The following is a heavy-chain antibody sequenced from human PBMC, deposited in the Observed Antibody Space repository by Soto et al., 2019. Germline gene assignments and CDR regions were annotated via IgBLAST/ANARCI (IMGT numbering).Heavy chain of an antibody. CDR2: ISVSGAGT. CDR3: AKYKTGGHSIGLFNYSYGMDV. D-gene: IGHD6-19*01. CDR1: GFTFSSYP. J-gene: IGHJ6*02. Sequence: QLLESGGGLVQPGGSLRLSCAASGFTFSSYPMSWVRQAPGKGLEWGSGISVSGAGTYLGASVKGRFTISRDNSKNTRYLQMKSLRAEDTAVYYCAKYKTGGHSIGLFNYSYGMDVWGQGTPVTVSS. V-gene: IGHV3-23*01.